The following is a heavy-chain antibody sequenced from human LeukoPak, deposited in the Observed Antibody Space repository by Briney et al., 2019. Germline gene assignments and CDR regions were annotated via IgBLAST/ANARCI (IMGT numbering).Heavy chain of an antibody. CDR2: INWNGGST. D-gene: IGHD3-3*01. CDR3: ASTIFGGFDP. V-gene: IGHV3-20*04. CDR1: GSTFSSCG. J-gene: IGHJ5*02. Sequence: GGPLRLSCAASGSTFSSCGFNWVRQAPGKGLEWVSGINWNGGSTGYADSVKGRFTISRDNAKNSLYLQMNSLRAEDTALYYCASTIFGGFDPWGQGTLVTVSS.